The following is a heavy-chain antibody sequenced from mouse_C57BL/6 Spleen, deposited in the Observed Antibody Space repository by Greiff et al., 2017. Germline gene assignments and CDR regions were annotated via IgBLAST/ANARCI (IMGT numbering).Heavy chain of an antibody. J-gene: IGHJ1*03. CDR3: ARRVYYSNYDWYFDV. CDR2: IDPSDSYT. CDR1: GYTFTSYW. D-gene: IGHD2-5*01. Sequence: QVQLQQPGAELVMPGASVKLSCKASGYTFTSYWMHWVKQRPGQGLEWIGEIDPSDSYTNYNQKFKGKSTLTVDNASSTAYMQLSSLTSEDSAVYYCARRVYYSNYDWYFDVWGTGTTVTVSS. V-gene: IGHV1-69*01.